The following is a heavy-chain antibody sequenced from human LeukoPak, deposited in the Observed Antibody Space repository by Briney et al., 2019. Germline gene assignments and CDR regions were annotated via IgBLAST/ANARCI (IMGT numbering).Heavy chain of an antibody. D-gene: IGHD6-13*01. Sequence: PSETLSLTCTVSGYSISSGYYWGWIRQPPGKGLEWIGSIYHSGSTYYNPSLKSRVTISVDTSKNQFSLKLSSVTAADTAVYYCARGGIAAAGMGDAFDIWGQGTMVTVSS. J-gene: IGHJ3*02. CDR3: ARGGIAAAGMGDAFDI. CDR2: IYHSGST. CDR1: GYSISSGYY. V-gene: IGHV4-38-2*02.